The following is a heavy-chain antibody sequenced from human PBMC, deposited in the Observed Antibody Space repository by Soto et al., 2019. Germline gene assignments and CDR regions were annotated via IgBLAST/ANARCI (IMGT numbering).Heavy chain of an antibody. CDR2: IFSSEHP. J-gene: IGHJ6*02. V-gene: IGHV4-59*01. CDR3: ARAGRYYYGSGNPPALSSYATDG. Sequence: SETLSLTCVVSGASFGTYYWSWIRQPPGKGLEWIGYIFSSEHPKYNPSLKSRLTISVDPSKNQFSLKLSSVTAADTAVYYCARAGRYYYGSGNPPALSSYATDGSGQAPTVTVAS. D-gene: IGHD3-10*01. CDR1: GASFGTYY.